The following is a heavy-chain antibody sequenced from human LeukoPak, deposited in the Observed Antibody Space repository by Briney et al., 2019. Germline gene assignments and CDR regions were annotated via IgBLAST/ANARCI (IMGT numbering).Heavy chain of an antibody. CDR3: ARRYCSGGSCYWWTDYYYYGMDV. D-gene: IGHD2-15*01. V-gene: IGHV3-11*01. J-gene: IGHJ6*02. Sequence: GGSLRLSCAASGFTFSDYYMSWIRQAPGKELEWVSYISSRGRNIYYADSVKGRFTISRDNAKNSLYPQMNNLRAEDTAVYYCARRYCSGGSCYWWTDYYYYGMDVWGQGTTVTVSS. CDR1: GFTFSDYY. CDR2: ISSRGRNI.